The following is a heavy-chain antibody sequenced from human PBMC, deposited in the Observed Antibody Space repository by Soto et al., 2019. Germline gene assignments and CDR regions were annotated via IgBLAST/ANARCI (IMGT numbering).Heavy chain of an antibody. CDR2: IISIFGTP. J-gene: IGHJ4*02. Sequence: QVRLVQSGAEVKKPGSSVKVSCKASGGTFNSYVFNWVRQAPGQGLEWMGGIISIFGTPNYGQKFQGRVTSTADESTSTGFMELSSLTSEDTAIYYCARDLGSGYDPGDYWGQGTLVTVSS. V-gene: IGHV1-69*12. D-gene: IGHD5-12*01. CDR1: GGTFNSYV. CDR3: ARDLGSGYDPGDY.